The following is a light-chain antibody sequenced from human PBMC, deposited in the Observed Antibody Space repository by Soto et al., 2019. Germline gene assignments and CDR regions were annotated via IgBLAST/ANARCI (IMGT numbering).Light chain of an antibody. V-gene: IGKV3-15*01. Sequence: EIVMTQSPATLSVSPGERATLSCRASQSVSSNLAWYQQKPGQAPRLLIYGASTRATRIPARFSGSGSGTEFTLTITILQPEDAAVYYCQQYNSWSPMYTFGQGTKLETK. CDR3: QQYNSWSPMYT. CDR1: QSVSSN. CDR2: GAS. J-gene: IGKJ2*01.